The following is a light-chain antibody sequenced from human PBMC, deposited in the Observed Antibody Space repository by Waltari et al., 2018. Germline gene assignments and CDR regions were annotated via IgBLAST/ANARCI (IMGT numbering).Light chain of an antibody. J-gene: IGKJ2*01. CDR2: KGS. Sequence: DIEMTQFPSTLHASLEDRDTNTCRDSSTINNYLAWYQQKPGKAPDLLIYKGSTLQSGVPSRFTGSGSGTEFTLTISSLQPDDCATYSCQQYADYPLTFGQGTKLEIK. V-gene: IGKV1-5*03. CDR1: STINNY. CDR3: QQYADYPLT.